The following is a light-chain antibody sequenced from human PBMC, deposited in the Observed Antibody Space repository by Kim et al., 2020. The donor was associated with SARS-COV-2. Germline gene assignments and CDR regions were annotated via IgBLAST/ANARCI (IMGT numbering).Light chain of an antibody. CDR3: QQRSSWPLT. J-gene: IGKJ4*01. CDR1: QSVSPY. CDR2: DAS. Sequence: FSPGESATLSCRASQSVSPYLAWYQQRSGQAPRVLIYDASNRATGIPARFSGSGSGTDFTLTISSLQPEDFAVYYCQQRSSWPLTFGGGTKVDIK. V-gene: IGKV3-11*01.